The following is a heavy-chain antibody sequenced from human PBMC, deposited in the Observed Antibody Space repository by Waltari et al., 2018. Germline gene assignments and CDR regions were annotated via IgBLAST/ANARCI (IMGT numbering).Heavy chain of an antibody. V-gene: IGHV1-69*05. CDR1: GGTFSTYG. CDR2: SIPILRTT. J-gene: IGHJ5*02. Sequence: QVQLVQSGAEVKKPGSSVKVSCKASGGTFSTYGISWVRQAPGQGLEWMGGSIPILRTTNDGQKFQGRVTITTDESTSTAYMELSSLRSEDTAVYYCARAIAAANNWFDPWGQGTLVTVSS. D-gene: IGHD2-15*01. CDR3: ARAIAAANNWFDP.